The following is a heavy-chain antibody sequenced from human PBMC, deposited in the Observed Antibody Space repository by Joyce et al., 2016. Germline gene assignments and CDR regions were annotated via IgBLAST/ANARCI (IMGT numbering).Heavy chain of an antibody. D-gene: IGHD2-21*01. CDR1: GGSISSGGYS. CDR2: TYDSGSA. V-gene: IGHV4-30-2*01. CDR3: ARIPQP. Sequence: QLQLQESGSGLLRPSETLSLTCAVSGGSISSGGYSWTWIRQQQGKGLEWIGFTYDSGSAYYNSSLKSRVIISVDRSKNQFSLKLISVTAADTAVYYCARIPQPWGQGTLVTVSS. J-gene: IGHJ4*02.